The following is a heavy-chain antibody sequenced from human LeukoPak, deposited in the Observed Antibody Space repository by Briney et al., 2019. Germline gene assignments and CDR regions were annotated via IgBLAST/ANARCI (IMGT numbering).Heavy chain of an antibody. CDR1: GFTFSSYS. D-gene: IGHD2-8*01. V-gene: IGHV3-21*01. CDR2: ISSSSSYI. J-gene: IGHJ3*02. Sequence: GGSLRLSCAASGFTFSSYSMNWVRQAPGKGLEWVSSISSSSSYIYYADSVKGRFTISSDNAKNSLYLQMNSLRAEDTAVYYCARGECTNGVCYTGDAFDIWGQGTMVTVSS. CDR3: ARGECTNGVCYTGDAFDI.